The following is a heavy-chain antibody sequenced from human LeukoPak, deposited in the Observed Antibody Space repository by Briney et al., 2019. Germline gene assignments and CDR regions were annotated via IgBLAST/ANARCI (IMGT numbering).Heavy chain of an antibody. CDR2: ISGNAGST. Sequence: PGGSLRLSCAASGFIFTNFAMNWVRQAPGKGLEWVSAISGNAGSTYYADSVRGRFTISGDNSKKTLYLQMNSLRVDDTAVYYCVKSTRTGTWGDAFDIWGQGTMVTVSS. V-gene: IGHV3-23*01. J-gene: IGHJ3*02. CDR1: GFIFTNFA. D-gene: IGHD3-16*01. CDR3: VKSTRTGTWGDAFDI.